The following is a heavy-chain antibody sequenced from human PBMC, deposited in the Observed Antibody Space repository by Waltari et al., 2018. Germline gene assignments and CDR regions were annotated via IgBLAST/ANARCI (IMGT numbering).Heavy chain of an antibody. Sequence: QVQLQESGPGLVKSSETLSPTCTVSGVSVSGYFWNWIRQAPGKGPEWIGYIRHTGGTKQNPSLKSRVTMSVDTSRNDFSLRLSSVTAADTAVYYCALWESGWRAFRFWGQGTLGTVSS. CDR1: GVSVSGYF. D-gene: IGHD6-19*01. CDR3: ALWESGWRAFRF. J-gene: IGHJ4*03. CDR2: IRHTGGT. V-gene: IGHV4-59*08.